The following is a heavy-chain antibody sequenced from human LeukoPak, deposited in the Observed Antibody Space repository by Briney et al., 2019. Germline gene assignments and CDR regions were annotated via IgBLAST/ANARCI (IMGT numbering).Heavy chain of an antibody. CDR2: ISGSGGST. V-gene: IGHV3-23*01. CDR1: GFTFSSYA. J-gene: IGHJ4*02. Sequence: GGSLRLSCAASGFTFSSYAMSWVRQAPGKGLEWVSAISGSGGSTYYADSVKGRFTISRDNSKNTLYPQMNSLRAEDTAVYYCAKLPYYYGSGSYYPYDSSGYFDYWGQGTLVTVSS. D-gene: IGHD3-10*01. CDR3: AKLPYYYGSGSYYPYDSSGYFDY.